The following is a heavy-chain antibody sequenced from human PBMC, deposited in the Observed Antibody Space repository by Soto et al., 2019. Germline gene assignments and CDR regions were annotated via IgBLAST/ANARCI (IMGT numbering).Heavy chain of an antibody. CDR1: GGTFSPYT. CDR3: TRVGEITVSTWSFGGF. D-gene: IGHD3-10*01. Sequence: QVQLVQSGAEVKKPGSSVKVSCKASGGTFSPYTINWVRQAPGQGLEWMGRIIPFHGVTNYAQKFQARVTITADKSTSTAYMELSGLRFEDTAMYYCTRVGEITVSTWSFGGFWGRGTLVTVSS. V-gene: IGHV1-69*02. CDR2: IIPFHGVT. J-gene: IGHJ4*02.